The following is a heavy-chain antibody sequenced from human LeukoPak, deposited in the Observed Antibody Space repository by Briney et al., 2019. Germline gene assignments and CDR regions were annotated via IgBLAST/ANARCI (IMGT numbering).Heavy chain of an antibody. Sequence: SETLSLTCTVSGASISTDYCTWIRQPPGKGLEWVGYIYHTGRTYSNPSLKSRVTVSVDRSKNQFSLKLSSVTAADTAVYYCARGYGDNSGAFDIWGQGTMVTVSS. CDR3: ARGYGDNSGAFDI. CDR1: GASISTDY. V-gene: IGHV4-30-2*01. J-gene: IGHJ3*02. D-gene: IGHD4-23*01. CDR2: IYHTGRT.